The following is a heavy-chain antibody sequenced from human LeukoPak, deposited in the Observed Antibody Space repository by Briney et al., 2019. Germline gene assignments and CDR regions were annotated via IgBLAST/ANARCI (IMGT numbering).Heavy chain of an antibody. Sequence: KPSETLSLTCTVSGGSISSFDWSWIRQPAGKGLEWVGRVYTSGSTSYNPSLKSRVTMSVDTSKNQFSLRLSSVTAADTAVYYCARDLEIRSGTYYVGHDAFDIWGQGTKVTVSS. CDR2: VYTSGST. CDR3: ARDLEIRSGTYYVGHDAFDI. D-gene: IGHD1-26*01. J-gene: IGHJ3*02. CDR1: GGSISSFD. V-gene: IGHV4-4*07.